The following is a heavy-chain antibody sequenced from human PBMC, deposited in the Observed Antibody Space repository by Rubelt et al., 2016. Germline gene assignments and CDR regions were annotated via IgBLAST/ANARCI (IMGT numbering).Heavy chain of an antibody. CDR2: IRAYNGNT. J-gene: IGHJ2*01. Sequence: QVQLVQSGAEVKKPGASVKVSCKASGYTFTSYGISWVRQAPGQGLEWMGWIRAYNGNTNYAQKLQGSVTITRDKSASTAYMELSSLRSEDTAVYYCARSKDTAMVTDADWYFDLWGRGTLVTVSS. D-gene: IGHD5-18*01. V-gene: IGHV1-18*01. CDR3: ARSKDTAMVTDADWYFDL. CDR1: GYTFTSYG.